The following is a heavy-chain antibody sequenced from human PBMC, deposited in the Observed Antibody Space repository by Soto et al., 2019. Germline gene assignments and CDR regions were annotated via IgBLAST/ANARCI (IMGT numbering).Heavy chain of an antibody. Sequence: QAQLVESGGGVVQPGMSLRLSCAASGFTFSGYGMHWLRQAPGKGLEWAAVVSYDGNAKYYADSVEGRFTISRDNSKNTLYLHMNSLRTEDTAVYYCAKEGGWNNWYFDLWGRGTLVTASS. CDR1: GFTFSGYG. D-gene: IGHD6-19*01. J-gene: IGHJ2*01. CDR3: AKEGGWNNWYFDL. CDR2: VSYDGNAK. V-gene: IGHV3-30*18.